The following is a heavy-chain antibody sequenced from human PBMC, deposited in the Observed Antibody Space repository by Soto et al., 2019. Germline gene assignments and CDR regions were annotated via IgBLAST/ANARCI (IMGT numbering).Heavy chain of an antibody. CDR1: GYTFTSYG. CDR3: ATPPIRHFNSTSLPLGRFGYYYYGLDV. J-gene: IGHJ6*02. V-gene: IGHV1-18*01. Sequence: QVQLVQSGAEVKKPGASVKVSCKASGYTFTSYGISWVRQAPGQGLEWMGWISAYNGNTNYAQKHRGSLTKTTHTSTTTAYMALRRLRFDGTALYNYATPPIRHFNSTSLPLGRFGYYYYGLDVWGHGTTVAVSS. D-gene: IGHD2-2*01. CDR2: ISAYNGNT.